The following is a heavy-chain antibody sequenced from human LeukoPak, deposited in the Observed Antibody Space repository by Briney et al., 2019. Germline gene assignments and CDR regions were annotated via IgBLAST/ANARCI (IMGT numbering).Heavy chain of an antibody. CDR2: IYYSGST. J-gene: IGHJ5*02. V-gene: IGHV4-39*01. D-gene: IGHD2-2*01. CDR3: ARFGYCSSTSCYARIPNWFDP. CDR1: GGSISSSSYY. Sequence: AETLSLTCTVSGGSISSSSYYWGWLRQPPGMGLEWIVSIYYSGSTYYNPSLKSRVTIYVDTSKNQFSLKLSSVTAADTAVYYCARFGYCSSTSCYARIPNWFDPWGQGTLVTVSS.